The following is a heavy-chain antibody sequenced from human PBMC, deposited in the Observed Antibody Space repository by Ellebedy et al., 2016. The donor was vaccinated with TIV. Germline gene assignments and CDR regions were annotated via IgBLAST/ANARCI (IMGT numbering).Heavy chain of an antibody. V-gene: IGHV1-18*01. D-gene: IGHD2-15*01. CDR3: ARDPIATSGRYFYYDMDV. CDR2: ISGHSGNM. Sequence: ASVKVSCKAPGDTFTSYGFSWVRQAPGQGLEWMGWISGHSGNMKYAQKFQGRVTMTSDTSTTTVYLELRGLTSDDTAVYYCARDPIATSGRYFYYDMDVWGQGTPVTVSS. J-gene: IGHJ6*02. CDR1: GDTFTSYG.